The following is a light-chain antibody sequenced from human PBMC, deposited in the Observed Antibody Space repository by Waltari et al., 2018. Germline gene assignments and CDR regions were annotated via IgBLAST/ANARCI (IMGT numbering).Light chain of an antibody. CDR1: QSVSRT. Sequence: EIVLTQSPGILSLSPGERATLSCRASQSVSRTLAWYQQKPGQAPRLLIYGASTRATGIPDRFSGGGSGTDFSPTISRLEPEDFAVYYCQHYVRLPATFGQGTKVEIK. CDR3: QHYVRLPAT. V-gene: IGKV3-20*01. CDR2: GAS. J-gene: IGKJ1*01.